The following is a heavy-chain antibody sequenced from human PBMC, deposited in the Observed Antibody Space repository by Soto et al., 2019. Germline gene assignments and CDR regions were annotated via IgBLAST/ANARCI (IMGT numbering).Heavy chain of an antibody. CDR1: GFTFSSYS. V-gene: IGHV3-21*01. J-gene: IGHJ5*02. CDR3: ARDPLGITGTTGWFDP. D-gene: IGHD1-7*01. CDR2: ISSSSSYI. Sequence: GSLRLSCASSGFTFSSYSMNWVRQAPGKGLEWVSSISSSSSYIYYADSVKGRFTISRDNAKNSLYLQMNSLRAEDTAVYYCARDPLGITGTTGWFDPWGQGTLVTVSS.